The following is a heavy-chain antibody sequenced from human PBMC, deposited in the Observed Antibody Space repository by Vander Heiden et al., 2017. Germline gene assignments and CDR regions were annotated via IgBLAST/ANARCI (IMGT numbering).Heavy chain of an antibody. CDR3: PRLYDGMDV. Sequence: EVQLVPSGAEVHKPGESLKISCKGSGYSFTSYWIGWVRQMPGKGLEWMGIIYPGDSDTRYSPSVQGQVTISADKSISTAMYYCARLGPDIVVGPAAPRLYDGMDVWGQGTTGTVS. CDR1: GYSFTSYW. CDR2: IYPGDSDT. J-gene: IGHJ6*02. D-gene: IGHD2-2*01. V-gene: IGHV5-51*01.